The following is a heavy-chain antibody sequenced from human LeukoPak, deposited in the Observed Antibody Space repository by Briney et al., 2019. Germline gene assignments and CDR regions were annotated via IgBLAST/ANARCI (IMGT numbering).Heavy chain of an antibody. V-gene: IGHV1-3*01. CDR2: IHAGNGNT. J-gene: IGHJ4*02. CDR1: GYTFTNYA. Sequence: GASVKVSCKASGYTFTNYAMYWVRQAPGQTLEWMGWIHAGNGNTKYSQKFQGRVTIMSDTSASTVYMELSSLKSEDTAVYYCARDLTNIKTSDYWGQGTQLTVSS. CDR3: ARDLTNIKTSDY.